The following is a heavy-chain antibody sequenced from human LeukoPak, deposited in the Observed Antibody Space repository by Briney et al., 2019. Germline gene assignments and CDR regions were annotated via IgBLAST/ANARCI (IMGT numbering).Heavy chain of an antibody. CDR1: GFTFSSAW. J-gene: IGHJ4*02. CDR3: ATEFYSNGYNF. V-gene: IGHV3-15*04. Sequence: GGSLRLSCPGSGFTFSSAWMTWVRQIPGKGLEWVGHIESRTDGGTTDYAAPVKGRFTISRDDSKNTVYLQMNSLKAEDSAVYFCATEFYSNGYNFWGQGTLVIVSS. CDR2: IESRTDGGTT. D-gene: IGHD5-24*01.